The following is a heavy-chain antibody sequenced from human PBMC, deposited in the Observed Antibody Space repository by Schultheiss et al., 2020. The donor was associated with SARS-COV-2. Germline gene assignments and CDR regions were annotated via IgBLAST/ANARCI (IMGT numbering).Heavy chain of an antibody. CDR3: ARGVVVPAAIPDYYYYGMDV. Sequence: GGSLRLSCAASGFTFSRYGMHWVRQAPGKGLEWVAVISYDGSNKYYADSVKGRFTISRDNSKNTLYLQMNSLRAEDTAVYYCARGVVVPAAIPDYYYYGMDVWGQGTTVTVSS. J-gene: IGHJ6*02. V-gene: IGHV3-30*03. CDR1: GFTFSRYG. CDR2: ISYDGSNK. D-gene: IGHD2-2*02.